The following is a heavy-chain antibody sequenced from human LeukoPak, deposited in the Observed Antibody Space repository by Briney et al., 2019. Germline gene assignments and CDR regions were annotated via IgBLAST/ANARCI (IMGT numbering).Heavy chain of an antibody. Sequence: ASVKVSCKASGYTFTSYDINWVRQATGQGLEWMGRINSNSGGTSYAQNFQGRVTMTRDTSITTAYMEVSGLTSDDTAVYYCARGGSGSGYLYYFDSWGQGTLVSVSS. D-gene: IGHD3-10*01. CDR3: ARGGSGSGYLYYFDS. CDR2: INSNSGGT. CDR1: GYTFTSYD. J-gene: IGHJ4*02. V-gene: IGHV1-2*06.